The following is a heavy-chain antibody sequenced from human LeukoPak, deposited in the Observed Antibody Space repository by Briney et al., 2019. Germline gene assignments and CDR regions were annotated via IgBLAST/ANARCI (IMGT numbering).Heavy chain of an antibody. CDR2: MNPNSGNT. D-gene: IGHD2-15*01. CDR1: GYTFTSYD. CDR3: ARGAVAVAATVYYFDY. V-gene: IGHV1-8*01. Sequence: ASVKVSCKASGYTFTSYDINWVRQATGQGLEWMGWMNPNSGNTGYAQKFQGRVTMTRNTSISTAYMELSSLRSEDTAVYYCARGAVAVAATVYYFDYWGQGTLVTVSS. J-gene: IGHJ4*02.